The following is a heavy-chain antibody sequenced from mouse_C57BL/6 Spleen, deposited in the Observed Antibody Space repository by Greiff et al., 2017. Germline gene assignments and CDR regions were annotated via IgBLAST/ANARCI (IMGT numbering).Heavy chain of an antibody. J-gene: IGHJ1*03. Sequence: QFQLPQPGAELVRPGTSVKLSCKASGYTFTSYWMHWVKQRPGQGLEWIGVIDPSDSYTHYNQKFKGKATLTVDTSSSTAYMQLSSLTSEDSAVYYCARPITTVVAHWYFDVWGTGTTVTVSS. D-gene: IGHD1-1*01. CDR2: IDPSDSYT. V-gene: IGHV1-59*01. CDR1: GYTFTSYW. CDR3: ARPITTVVAHWYFDV.